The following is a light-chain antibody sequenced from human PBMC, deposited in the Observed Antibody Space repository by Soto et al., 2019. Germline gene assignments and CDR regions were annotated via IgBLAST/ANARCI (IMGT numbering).Light chain of an antibody. CDR3: LQYSDYPWT. CDR1: ESISEW. Sequence: DIPMTQSPSTLSASIGDRVIITCRASESISEWLAWYQQKPGKAPKVLISDASNLQNGVPLRFSGSGSGTDFILTITSLQPDDFATYYCLQYSDYPWTFGQGTEVEIK. J-gene: IGKJ1*01. V-gene: IGKV1-5*01. CDR2: DAS.